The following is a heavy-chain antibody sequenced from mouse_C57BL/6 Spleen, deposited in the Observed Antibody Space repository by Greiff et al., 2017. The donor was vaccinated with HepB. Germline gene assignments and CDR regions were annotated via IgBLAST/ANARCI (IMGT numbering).Heavy chain of an antibody. CDR1: GYTFTDYE. J-gene: IGHJ2*01. D-gene: IGHD1-1*01. CDR2: IDPETGGT. Sequence: VQLQQSGAELVRPGASVTLSCKASGYTFTDYEMHWVKQTPVHGLEWTGAIDPETGGTAYNQKFKGKAILTADKSSSTAYMELRSLTSEDSAVYYCTRYGYYGSSTDYWGQGTTLTVSS. CDR3: TRYGYYGSSTDY. V-gene: IGHV1-15*01.